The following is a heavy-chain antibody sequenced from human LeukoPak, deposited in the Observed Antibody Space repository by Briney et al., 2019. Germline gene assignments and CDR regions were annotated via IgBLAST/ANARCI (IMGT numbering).Heavy chain of an antibody. CDR3: ARDFKIFGVVFYFDY. Sequence: GGSLRLSCAASGFTFSSYAMHWVRQAPGKGLEWVAVISYDGSNKYYADSVKGRFTISRDSSKNTLYLQMNSLRAEDTAVYYCARDFKIFGVVFYFDYWGQGTLVTVSS. V-gene: IGHV3-30-3*01. CDR2: ISYDGSNK. J-gene: IGHJ4*02. D-gene: IGHD3-3*01. CDR1: GFTFSSYA.